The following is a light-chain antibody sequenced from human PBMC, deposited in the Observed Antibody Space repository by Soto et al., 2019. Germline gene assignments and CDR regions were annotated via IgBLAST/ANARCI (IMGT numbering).Light chain of an antibody. Sequence: SYELTQPPSVSVAPGKTARITCGGNNIGSKSVHWYQQKPGQAPVLVIYYDSDRPSGIPERFSGSNSENTATLTISRVEAGDEADYYCQVWDSSSDVVFGGGTKLTVL. CDR1: NIGSKS. CDR2: YDS. J-gene: IGLJ2*01. V-gene: IGLV3-21*04. CDR3: QVWDSSSDVV.